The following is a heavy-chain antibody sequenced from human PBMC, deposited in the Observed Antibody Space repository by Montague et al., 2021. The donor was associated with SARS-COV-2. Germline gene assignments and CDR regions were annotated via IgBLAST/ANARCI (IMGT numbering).Heavy chain of an antibody. V-gene: IGHV4-39*07. CDR2: IYYSGST. J-gene: IGHJ6*02. D-gene: IGHD6-13*01. CDR3: ARVGRQQLVRLSGMDV. Sequence: SETLSLTCTVSGGSVSSGSYYWGWIRQPPGKGLEWIGSIYYSGSTYYNPSLKSRVTISVDTSKNQCSLKLSSVTAADTAVYYCARVGRQQLVRLSGMDVWGQGTPVTVSS. CDR1: GGSVSSGSYY.